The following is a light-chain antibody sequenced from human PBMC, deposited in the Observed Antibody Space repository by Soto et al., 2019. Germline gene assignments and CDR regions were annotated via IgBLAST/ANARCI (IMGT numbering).Light chain of an antibody. CDR2: AAS. J-gene: IGKJ4*01. CDR1: QGINNW. Sequence: DIQMTQSPSSVSASVGDTVTITCRASQGINNWLAWYQQKPGKAPKLLIYAASSLQSGVPSRFSASGSGTDFTLNISSLKPEDFATYYCQEANNFPITFGGGPKVEIK. V-gene: IGKV1D-12*01. CDR3: QEANNFPIT.